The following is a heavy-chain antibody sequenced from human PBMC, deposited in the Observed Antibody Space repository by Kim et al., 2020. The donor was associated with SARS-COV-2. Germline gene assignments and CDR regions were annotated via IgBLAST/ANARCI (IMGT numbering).Heavy chain of an antibody. D-gene: IGHD6-13*01. J-gene: IGHJ6*02. CDR1: GFTFSSYA. CDR3: ARDWSSSWSYYYYGMDV. CDR2: ISYEGSNK. V-gene: IGHV3-30*04. Sequence: GGSLRLSCAASGFTFSSYAMHWVRQAPGKGLEWVAVISYEGSNKYYADSVKGRFTISRDNSKNTLYLQMNSLRAEDTAVYYCARDWSSSWSYYYYGMDVWGQGTTVTVSS.